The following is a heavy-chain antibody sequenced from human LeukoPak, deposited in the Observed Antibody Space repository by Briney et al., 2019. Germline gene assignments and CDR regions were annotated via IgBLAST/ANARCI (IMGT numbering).Heavy chain of an antibody. CDR2: INQSGST. J-gene: IGHJ6*03. D-gene: IGHD6-13*01. Sequence: PSETLSLTCAVYGGSFSGYYWTWIRQPPGKGLEWIGEINQSGSTNCNPSLKSRVTISVDTSKKQFSLNLSSVTAADTAVYYCAVVKGQHNYYYYMDVWGKGTTVTVSS. CDR3: AVVKGQHNYYYYMDV. V-gene: IGHV4-34*01. CDR1: GGSFSGYY.